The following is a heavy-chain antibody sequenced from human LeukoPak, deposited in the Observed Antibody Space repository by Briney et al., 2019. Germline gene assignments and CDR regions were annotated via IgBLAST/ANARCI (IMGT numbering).Heavy chain of an antibody. V-gene: IGHV1-8*03. Sequence: GASVKVSCKASGYTFTSYDINRVRQATGQGLEWMGWMNPNSGNTGYAQKFQGRVTITRNTSISTAYMELSSLRSEDTAVYYCARGFFGSGWYGYYYMDVWGKGTTVTVSS. J-gene: IGHJ6*03. CDR2: MNPNSGNT. CDR3: ARGFFGSGWYGYYYMDV. CDR1: GYTFTSYD. D-gene: IGHD6-19*01.